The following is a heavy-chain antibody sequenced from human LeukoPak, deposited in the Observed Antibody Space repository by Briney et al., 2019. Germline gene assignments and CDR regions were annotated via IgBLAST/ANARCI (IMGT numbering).Heavy chain of an antibody. V-gene: IGHV1-8*01. CDR3: ARMYCSSTSCYYYYGMDV. CDR1: GYTFTSYD. CDR2: MNPNSGNT. D-gene: IGHD2-2*01. Sequence: ASVNVSYKASGYTFTSYDINWVRQATGQGLEWMGWMNPNSGNTGYAQKFQGRVTMTRNTSISTAYMELSSLRSEDTAVYYCARMYCSSTSCYYYYGMDVWGQGTTVTVSS. J-gene: IGHJ6*02.